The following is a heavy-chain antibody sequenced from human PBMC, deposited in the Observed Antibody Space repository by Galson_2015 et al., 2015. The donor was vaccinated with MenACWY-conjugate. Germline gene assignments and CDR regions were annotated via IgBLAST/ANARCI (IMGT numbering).Heavy chain of an antibody. CDR1: GFTFSDYW. CDR2: IDSDGGRI. J-gene: IGHJ3*02. D-gene: IGHD1-26*01. Sequence: AASGFTFSDYWMHWVRQGPGKGLEWISRIDSDGGRITYADSVRGRFTISRDNAKNTLYLQMNSLRAEDTAVYYCARGGATKLIIVGGITDIWGQGTMVTVSS. CDR3: ARGGATKLIIVGGITDI. V-gene: IGHV3-74*01.